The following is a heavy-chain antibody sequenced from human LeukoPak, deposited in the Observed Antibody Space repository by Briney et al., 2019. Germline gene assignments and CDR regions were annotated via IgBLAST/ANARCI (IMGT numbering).Heavy chain of an antibody. CDR3: ASKSTDHGELRFDY. D-gene: IGHD4-17*01. CDR1: GDSTNTYF. V-gene: IGHV4-59*01. Sequence: SETLSLTCTISGDSTNTYFWSWIRQPPGKGLERIGYFYNTGTTNYNPSLKSRVNIAVDTSKNQFSLKVNSVTAADTGVYYCASKSTDHGELRFDYWGQGTLVTVSS. CDR2: FYNTGTT. J-gene: IGHJ4*02.